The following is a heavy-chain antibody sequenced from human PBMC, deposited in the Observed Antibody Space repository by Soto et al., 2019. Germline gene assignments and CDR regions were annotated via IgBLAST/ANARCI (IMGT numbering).Heavy chain of an antibody. J-gene: IGHJ6*02. D-gene: IGHD2-15*01. V-gene: IGHV2-5*02. CDR1: GFPLSTSGVG. Sequence: QITLKESGPTLVKPTQTLTLTCTFSGFPLSTSGVGVAWIRQPPGKALEWLALIYWDDDKRYRPYLETRLTITKDTSKNQVVLTMTTMDSVDTATYYCAYLPCSGGSCYWFSYSGMDVWGQGTTGTVSS. CDR2: IYWDDDK. CDR3: AYLPCSGGSCYWFSYSGMDV.